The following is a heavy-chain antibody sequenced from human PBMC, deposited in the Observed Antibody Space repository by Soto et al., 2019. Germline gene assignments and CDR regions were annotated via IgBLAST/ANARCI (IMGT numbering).Heavy chain of an antibody. Sequence: QVQLVQSGAEVKKPGASVKVSCKASGYTFTSYGISWVRQAPGQGLEWMGWISAYNGNTNYAQKLQSRVTMTTDTSTRTAYMELRSLRSGDTAVYYCVVAAQPYYFDYWGQGTLVTVSS. V-gene: IGHV1-18*01. D-gene: IGHD2-15*01. CDR1: GYTFTSYG. J-gene: IGHJ4*02. CDR3: VVAAQPYYFDY. CDR2: ISAYNGNT.